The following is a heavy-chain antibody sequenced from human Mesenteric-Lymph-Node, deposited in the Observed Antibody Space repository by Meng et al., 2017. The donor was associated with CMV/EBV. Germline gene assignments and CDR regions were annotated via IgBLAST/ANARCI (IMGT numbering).Heavy chain of an antibody. CDR3: SRERGSNYAFDS. CDR2: IYYNGNT. Sequence: TFAGGSISSAGYYGSWIRQHPEKGLEWIGYIYYNGNTYYNPSLKSRVTISVDTSENQFSLKLTSVTAADTALYYCSRERGSNYAFDSWGQGTLVTVSS. J-gene: IGHJ4*02. V-gene: IGHV4-31*03. D-gene: IGHD4-11*01. CDR1: GGSISSAGYY.